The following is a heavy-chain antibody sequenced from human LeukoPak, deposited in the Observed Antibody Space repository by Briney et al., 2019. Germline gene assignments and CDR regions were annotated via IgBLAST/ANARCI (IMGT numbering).Heavy chain of an antibody. Sequence: GGSLRLSCAASGFTFSSYSMNWVRQAPGKGLEWVSYISSSSSTIYYADSVKGRFTISRDNAKNSLYLQMNSLRAEDTAVYYCASLAQLGGSSYWGQGTLVTVSS. CDR1: GFTFSSYS. CDR2: ISSSSSTI. CDR3: ASLAQLGGSSY. J-gene: IGHJ4*02. V-gene: IGHV3-48*04. D-gene: IGHD1-26*01.